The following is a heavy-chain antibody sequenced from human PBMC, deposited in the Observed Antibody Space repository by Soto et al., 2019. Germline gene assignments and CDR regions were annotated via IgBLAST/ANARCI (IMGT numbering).Heavy chain of an antibody. CDR1: GGTFSNYA. D-gene: IGHD1-26*01. J-gene: IGHJ4*01. Sequence: SVKVSCKVSGGTFSNYAIDWVRLAPGHGLEWMGGIIPIFGTANYAQKFQGRVTITADESTSTAYMELSSLRSEDTAVYYCARETSQTRSNLVGAQGYDYWG. CDR2: IIPIFGTA. CDR3: ARETSQTRSNLVGAQGYDY. V-gene: IGHV1-69*13.